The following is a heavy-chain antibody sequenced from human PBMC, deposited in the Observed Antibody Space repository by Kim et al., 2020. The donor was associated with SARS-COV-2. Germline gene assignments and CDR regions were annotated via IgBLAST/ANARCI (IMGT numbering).Heavy chain of an antibody. CDR3: ARLAVTKNFDY. J-gene: IGHJ4*02. V-gene: IGHV5-10-1*01. D-gene: IGHD2-21*02. Sequence: HYSPSFQGHVTISADKSISTAYLQWSSLKASDTAMYYCARLAVTKNFDYWGQGTLVTVSS.